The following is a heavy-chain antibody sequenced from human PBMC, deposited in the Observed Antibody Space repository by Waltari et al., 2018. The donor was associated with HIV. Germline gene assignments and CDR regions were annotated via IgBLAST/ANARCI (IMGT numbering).Heavy chain of an antibody. D-gene: IGHD1-7*01. CDR1: GGSFDEYY. V-gene: IGHV4-34*01. CDR2: INNIGNT. CDR3: ARTYKRITLFEIIRELSWFDP. Sequence: QVQLQQWGAGLLKPSETLSLTCAIYGGSFDEYYWAWIRQTPEKGLVWLGDINNIGNTTYNPSHKGRGTVAINTSKNQFTLNLRSVTATDTAVYYWARTYKRITLFEIIRELSWFDPWGQGTLVTVSS. J-gene: IGHJ5*02.